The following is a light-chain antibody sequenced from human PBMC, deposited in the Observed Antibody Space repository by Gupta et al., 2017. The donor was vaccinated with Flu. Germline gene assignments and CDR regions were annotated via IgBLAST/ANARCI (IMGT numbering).Light chain of an antibody. J-gene: IGLJ3*02. CDR3: QSYDSSNRRV. CDR1: SGSIASNY. V-gene: IGLV6-57*01. Sequence: NFMLTQPHSVSESPGKTVTISCTRSSGSIASNYVQWYQQRPGSSPTTVSYEDNQRPSGVPDRFSGSIDSSSNSASLTISGLKTEDEADDYCQSYDSSNRRVFGGGTKLTGL. CDR2: EDN.